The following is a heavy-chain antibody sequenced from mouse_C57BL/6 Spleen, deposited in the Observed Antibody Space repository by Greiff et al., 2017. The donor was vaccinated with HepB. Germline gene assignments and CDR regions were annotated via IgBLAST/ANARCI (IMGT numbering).Heavy chain of an antibody. J-gene: IGHJ2*01. D-gene: IGHD3-1*01. CDR2: IYPGSGST. CDR1: GYTFTSYW. Sequence: QVQLQQPGAELVKPGASVKMSCKASGYTFTSYWITWVKQRPGQGLEWIGDIYPGSGSTNYNEKFKSKATLTVDTSSSTAYMQLSSLTSEDSAVYYCARKGGLSGYFDYWGQGTTLTVSS. V-gene: IGHV1-55*01. CDR3: ARKGGLSGYFDY.